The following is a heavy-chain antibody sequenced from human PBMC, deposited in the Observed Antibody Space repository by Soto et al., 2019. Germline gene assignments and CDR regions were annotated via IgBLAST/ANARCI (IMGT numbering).Heavy chain of an antibody. Sequence: ASVKVSCKASGYTFTSYDINWVRQATGQGLEWMGWMNPNSGNTGYAQKFQGRVTMTRNTSISTAYMELSSLRSEDTAVYYCARGDYDFWSLNDAFEIWGQGTMVTVSS. D-gene: IGHD3-3*01. V-gene: IGHV1-8*01. CDR3: ARGDYDFWSLNDAFEI. J-gene: IGHJ3*02. CDR2: MNPNSGNT. CDR1: GYTFTSYD.